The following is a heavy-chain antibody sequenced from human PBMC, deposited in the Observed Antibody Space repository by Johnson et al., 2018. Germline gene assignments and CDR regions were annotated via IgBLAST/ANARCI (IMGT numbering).Heavy chain of an antibody. D-gene: IGHD1-26*01. CDR2: VNSDGTYT. CDR1: GFTFSRNW. Sequence: EVQLQESGGGLVQPGGSLRLSCAASGFTFSRNWMHWVRQAPGKGLVWVSRVNSDGTYTSHADFVKGRFTISRDNAKNTLCLQMNSLRAEDTAGYYCSSGGGSFVFDLWGQGTMVTVSS. V-gene: IGHV3-74*01. J-gene: IGHJ3*01. CDR3: SSGGGSFVFDL.